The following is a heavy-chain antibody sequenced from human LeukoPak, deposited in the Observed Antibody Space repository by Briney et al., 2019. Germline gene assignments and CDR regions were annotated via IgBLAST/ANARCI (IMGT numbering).Heavy chain of an antibody. CDR1: GYTLTGYY. V-gene: IGHV1-18*04. D-gene: IGHD3-16*02. Sequence: ASVKVSCKASGYTLTGYYMHWVRQAPGQGLEWMGSISIYNGNTKYAENFQGRVTMTTDTSTSTAYMELSLRSDDTAMYYCARDQYDSVWGSYRPYFDFWGQGTLVTVSS. CDR3: ARDQYDSVWGSYRPYFDF. J-gene: IGHJ4*02. CDR2: ISIYNGNT.